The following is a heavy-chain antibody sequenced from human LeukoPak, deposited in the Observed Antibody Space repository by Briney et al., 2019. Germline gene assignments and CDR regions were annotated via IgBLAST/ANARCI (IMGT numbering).Heavy chain of an antibody. Sequence: GGSLRLSCAASGFTFSSYAMHWVRQAPGKGLEWVAVISYDGSNKYYADSVKGRFTISRDNSKDTLYLQMNSLRAEDTAVYYCARSSGYSGYDLGYFDYWGQGTLVTVSS. J-gene: IGHJ4*02. V-gene: IGHV3-30-3*01. CDR1: GFTFSSYA. D-gene: IGHD5-12*01. CDR2: ISYDGSNK. CDR3: ARSSGYSGYDLGYFDY.